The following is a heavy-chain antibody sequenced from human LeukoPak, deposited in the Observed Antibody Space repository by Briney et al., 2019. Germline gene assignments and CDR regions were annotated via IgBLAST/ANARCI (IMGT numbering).Heavy chain of an antibody. Sequence: GGSLRLSCAASGFIFGNYWMHWVRQAPGKGLEWVSSIGSSSRYIYYADSVKGRFTISRDNAKNSLYLQMNSLRAEDTAVYYCARDEVIAARLFDYWGQGTLVTVSS. V-gene: IGHV3-21*01. J-gene: IGHJ4*02. CDR2: IGSSSRYI. CDR1: GFIFGNYW. D-gene: IGHD6-6*01. CDR3: ARDEVIAARLFDY.